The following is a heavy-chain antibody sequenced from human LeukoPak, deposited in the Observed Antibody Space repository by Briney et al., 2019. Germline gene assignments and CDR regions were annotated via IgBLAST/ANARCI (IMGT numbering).Heavy chain of an antibody. V-gene: IGHV4-59*01. Sequence: SETLSLTCTVSGGSISSYYWSWIRQPPGKGLEWIGYIYYSGSTNYNPSLKSRVTISVDTSKNQFSLELSSVTAADTAVYYCARGLRYFDWLLSSEYNWFDPWGQGTLVTVSS. CDR1: GGSISSYY. CDR2: IYYSGST. D-gene: IGHD3-9*01. J-gene: IGHJ5*02. CDR3: ARGLRYFDWLLSSEYNWFDP.